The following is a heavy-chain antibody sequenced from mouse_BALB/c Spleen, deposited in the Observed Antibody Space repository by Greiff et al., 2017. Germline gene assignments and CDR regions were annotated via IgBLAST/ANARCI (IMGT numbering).Heavy chain of an antibody. CDR2: ISYSGST. D-gene: IGHD3-3*01. CDR1: GYSITSDYA. V-gene: IGHV3-2*02. J-gene: IGHJ2*01. Sequence: EVKLEESGPGLVKPSQSLSLTCTVTGYSITSDYAWNWIRQFPGNKLEWMGYISYSGSTSYNPSLKSRISITRDTSKNQFFLRLNSVTTEDTATYYCATGTGGNFDYWGQGTTLTVSS. CDR3: ATGTGGNFDY.